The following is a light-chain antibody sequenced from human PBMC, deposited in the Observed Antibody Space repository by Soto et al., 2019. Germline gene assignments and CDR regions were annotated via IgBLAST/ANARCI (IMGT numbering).Light chain of an antibody. CDR1: QIISNW. V-gene: IGKV1-5*01. CDR3: QQYNSYS. CDR2: HAS. Sequence: DIQTAHSPSTLASSLVGRVAITCRAIQIISNWLAWYQQKPGTAPKLLIYHASTLESGVPSRCSGSGSGTEFTLTISSLQPDDFATYYCQQYNSYSFGQGTKVDIK. J-gene: IGKJ1*01.